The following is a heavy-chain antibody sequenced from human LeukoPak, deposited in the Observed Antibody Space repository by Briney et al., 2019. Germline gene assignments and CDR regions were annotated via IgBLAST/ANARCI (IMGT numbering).Heavy chain of an antibody. CDR1: GYTFNDYY. J-gene: IGHJ4*02. D-gene: IGHD3-9*01. CDR3: ARDSSDILTGYYHF. Sequence: ASVKVSCKTSGYTFNDYYLHWVPQAPGQGLEWMGWINPNSGRTNYAPKFQGRVTLTTDTSISTAYMELSSLISGATALYYCARDSSDILTGYYHFWGQGTLVTVSS. CDR2: INPNSGRT. V-gene: IGHV1-2*02.